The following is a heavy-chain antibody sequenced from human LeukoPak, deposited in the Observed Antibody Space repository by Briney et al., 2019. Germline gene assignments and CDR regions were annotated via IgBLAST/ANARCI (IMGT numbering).Heavy chain of an antibody. Sequence: GGSLRPSCAASGFTFSSYDMHWVRQATGKGLEWVSAIGTAGDTYYPGSVKGRFTISRENAKNSLYLQMNSLRAGDTAVYYCARSRGSSGWFDYWGQGTLVTVSS. D-gene: IGHD6-19*01. J-gene: IGHJ4*02. CDR3: ARSRGSSGWFDY. CDR1: GFTFSSYD. V-gene: IGHV3-13*01. CDR2: IGTAGDT.